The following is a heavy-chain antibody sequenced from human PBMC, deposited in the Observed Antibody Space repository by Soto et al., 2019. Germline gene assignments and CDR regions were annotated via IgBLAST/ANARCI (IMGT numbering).Heavy chain of an antibody. CDR2: INPNSGGT. V-gene: IGHV1-2*04. CDR1: GYSFSAYY. Sequence: QVQLVQSGAEVKKPGASVRVSCKASGYSFSAYYIHWKRQAPGQGLEWMGWINPNSGGTKFAQKFQGWVTMTRDTSISTAYMELSRLKSDDTAVYFCARESGGTTATLDYYYFYMDVWGKGTTVTVSS. J-gene: IGHJ6*03. CDR3: ARESGGTTATLDYYYFYMDV. D-gene: IGHD4-17*01.